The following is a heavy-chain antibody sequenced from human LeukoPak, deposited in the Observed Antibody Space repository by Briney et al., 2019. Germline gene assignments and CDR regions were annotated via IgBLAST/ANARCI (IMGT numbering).Heavy chain of an antibody. CDR3: AKTEPGSPGPHYFDY. J-gene: IGHJ4*02. Sequence: PGGSLRLSCAASGFTFSSYARSWVRQAPGKGLEWVSAISGSGGSTYYADSVKGRFTISRDNSKHTPYMQMNSLRYDGTAGYYSAKTEPGSPGPHYFDYWGQGTLVTVSS. V-gene: IGHV3-23*01. CDR1: GFTFSSYA. D-gene: IGHD1-14*01. CDR2: ISGSGGST.